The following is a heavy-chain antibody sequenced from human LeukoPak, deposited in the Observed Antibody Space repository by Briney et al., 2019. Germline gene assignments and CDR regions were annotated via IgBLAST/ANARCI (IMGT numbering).Heavy chain of an antibody. D-gene: IGHD3-22*01. CDR2: IYYSGST. Sequence: PSETLSLTCTVSGGSISSGGYYWSWIRRHPGKGLDWIGYIYYSGSTYYNPSLKSRVTISVDTSKNQFSLKLSSVTAADTAVYYCARGTSHYYDSSGYYYGYWGQGTLVTVSS. J-gene: IGHJ4*02. CDR1: GGSISSGGYY. CDR3: ARGTSHYYDSSGYYYGY. V-gene: IGHV4-31*03.